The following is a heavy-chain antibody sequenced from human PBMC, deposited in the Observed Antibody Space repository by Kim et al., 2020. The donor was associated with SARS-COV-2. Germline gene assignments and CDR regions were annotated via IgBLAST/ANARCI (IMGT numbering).Heavy chain of an antibody. CDR1: GFSFNNAW. CDR2: ITSKTGGGTK. Sequence: GGSLRLSCAASGFSFNNAWLNWVRQAPGKGLEWVGRITSKTGGGTKEYAAPVKGRFTISRDDSKHTLYLQMNSLKTDDTAVYYCTYYNDSSCSPTPDYWGQGTLLTVAS. J-gene: IGHJ4*02. D-gene: IGHD3-22*01. V-gene: IGHV3-15*01. CDR3: TYYNDSSCSPTPDY.